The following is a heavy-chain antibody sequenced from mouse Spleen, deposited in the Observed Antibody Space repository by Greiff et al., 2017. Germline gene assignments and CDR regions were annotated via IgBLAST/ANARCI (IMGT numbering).Heavy chain of an antibody. V-gene: IGHV14-2*01. D-gene: IGHD4-1*01. Sequence: VQLQQSGAELVKPGASVKLSCTASGFNIKDYYMHWVKQRTEQGLEWIGRIDPEDGDTKYAPKFQGKATITADTSSNTAYLQLSSLTSEDTAVYYCASWDPSWYFDVWGAGTTVTVSS. CDR2: IDPEDGDT. J-gene: IGHJ1*01. CDR1: GFNIKDYY. CDR3: ASWDPSWYFDV.